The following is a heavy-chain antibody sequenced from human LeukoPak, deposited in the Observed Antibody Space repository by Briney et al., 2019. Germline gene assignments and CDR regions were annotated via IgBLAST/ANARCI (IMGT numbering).Heavy chain of an antibody. CDR3: ARGGVVVPAPSWFDR. Sequence: GASVKVSCKASGYTFTSYDINWVRQATGQGLEWMGWMNPNSGNTGYAQKFQGRLTMTRNTSISTAYMELSSLRSEDTTVYYCARGGVVVPAPSWFDRWGQGTLVTVSS. CDR2: MNPNSGNT. V-gene: IGHV1-8*01. CDR1: GYTFTSYD. J-gene: IGHJ5*02. D-gene: IGHD2-2*01.